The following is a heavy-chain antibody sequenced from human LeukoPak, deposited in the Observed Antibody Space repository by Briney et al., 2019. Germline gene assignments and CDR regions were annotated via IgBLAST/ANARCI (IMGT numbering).Heavy chain of an antibody. Sequence: KASETLSLTCTVSGYSISSGFYWGWIRPSPGKGLEWIGTIHHSGTTYYNPSLKSRVTISVDTSKNQFSLNLRSVTAADTAVYYCARGFRGDNFDYWGQGTLVTVSS. CDR1: GYSISSGFY. V-gene: IGHV4-38-2*02. D-gene: IGHD7-27*01. CDR2: IHHSGTT. J-gene: IGHJ4*02. CDR3: ARGFRGDNFDY.